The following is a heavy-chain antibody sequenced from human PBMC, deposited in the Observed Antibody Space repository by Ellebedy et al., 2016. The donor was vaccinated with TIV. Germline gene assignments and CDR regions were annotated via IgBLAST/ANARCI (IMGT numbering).Heavy chain of an antibody. CDR1: GFTFSSYS. Sequence: GESLKISCAASGFTFSSYSMNWVRQAPGKGLQWVSYISNTDTIYYADSVRGRFPVSRDEAKKSVYLQMNSLRVEDTALYYCARDAMIWIFDSWGQGTLVTVSS. V-gene: IGHV3-48*01. CDR2: ISNTDTI. J-gene: IGHJ4*02. CDR3: ARDAMIWIFDS. D-gene: IGHD3-22*01.